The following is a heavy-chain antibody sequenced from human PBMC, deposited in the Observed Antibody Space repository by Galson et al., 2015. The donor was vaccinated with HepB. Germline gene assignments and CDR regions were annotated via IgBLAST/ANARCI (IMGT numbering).Heavy chain of an antibody. CDR1: GFSLGTPGMS. J-gene: IGHJ4*02. CDR2: IAWDEDK. CDR3: ARIADGAAAAKGGFDS. D-gene: IGHD6-13*01. Sequence: PALVTPTQTLTLTCPFSGFSLGTPGMSVSSLRQRPGKPLEWLELIAWDEDKYYRTTLKTRLNISKDTSKNQVVITMTNVDPVDTATYYCARIADGAAAAKGGFDSWGQGTLVTVSS. V-gene: IGHV2-70*01.